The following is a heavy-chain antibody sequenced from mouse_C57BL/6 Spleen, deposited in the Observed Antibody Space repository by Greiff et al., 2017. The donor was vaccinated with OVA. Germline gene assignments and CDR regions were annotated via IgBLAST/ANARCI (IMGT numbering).Heavy chain of an antibody. Sequence: EVQLQQSVAELVRPGASVTLSCTASGFNIKNTYMPWVKQRPEQGLEWIGRIDPANGNTKYAPKFRGKATITADTSSNTAYLQLSSLTSEDTAIYYCASEGAFSGGGFFAYWGQGTLVTVSA. J-gene: IGHJ3*01. CDR1: GFNIKNTY. V-gene: IGHV14-3*01. CDR3: ASEGAFSGGGFFAY. D-gene: IGHD3-1*01. CDR2: IDPANGNT.